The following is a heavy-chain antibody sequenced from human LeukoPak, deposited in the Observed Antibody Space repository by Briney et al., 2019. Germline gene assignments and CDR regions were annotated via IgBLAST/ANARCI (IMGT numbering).Heavy chain of an antibody. J-gene: IGHJ5*02. CDR1: GGSISIFY. V-gene: IGHV4-59*01. D-gene: IGHD1-26*01. Sequence: PSETLSLTCTVSGGSISIFYWSWLRQPPGKGLEWVGNIYYSGSHKYNPSLKSRVTISVDKSKNQFPSKLRSVTAADKAVDYCARLEEGGSYNNWFDPCGQGALVTVSS. CDR2: IYYSGSH. CDR3: ARLEEGGSYNNWFDP.